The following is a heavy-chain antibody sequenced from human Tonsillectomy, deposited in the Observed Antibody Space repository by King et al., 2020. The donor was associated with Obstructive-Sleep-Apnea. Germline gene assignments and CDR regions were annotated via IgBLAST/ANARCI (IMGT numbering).Heavy chain of an antibody. V-gene: IGHV4-59*08. CDR2: IYYSGST. J-gene: IGHJ6*02. Sequence: QLQESGPGLVKPSETLSLTCTVSGGSISSYYWSWIRQPPGKGLEWIGYIYYSGSTNYNPSLKSRVTISVDTSKNQFSLKLSSVTAADTAVYYCARQGAPDWFGELQSPTNHYYYYGMDVWGQGTTVTVSS. CDR1: GGSISSYY. CDR3: ARQGAPDWFGELQSPTNHYYYYGMDV. D-gene: IGHD3-10*01.